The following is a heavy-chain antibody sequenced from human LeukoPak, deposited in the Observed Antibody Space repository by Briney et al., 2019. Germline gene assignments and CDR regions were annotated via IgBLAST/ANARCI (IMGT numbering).Heavy chain of an antibody. CDR2: IYHNGNT. CDR1: GYSISSGYY. V-gene: IGHV4-38-2*02. CDR3: ARTPGDFWSGYYTKWYFDY. D-gene: IGHD3-3*01. Sequence: PSETLSLTCTVSGYSISSGYYWGWIRQPPGKGLEWIGSIYHNGNTFYNPSLKSRITISVDTSKNQFSLKLSSVTAADTAVYYCARTPGDFWSGYYTKWYFDYWGQGTLVTVSS. J-gene: IGHJ4*02.